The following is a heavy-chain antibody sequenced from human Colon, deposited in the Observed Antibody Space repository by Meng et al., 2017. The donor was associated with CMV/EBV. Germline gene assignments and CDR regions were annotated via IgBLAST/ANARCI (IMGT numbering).Heavy chain of an antibody. V-gene: IGHV3-21*01. Sequence: GGSLRLSCAASGFTFSSYTLNWVRQAPGKGLEWVSSMSPGGISIYYADSVKGRFTISRDNAKNSLFLEMNSVRADDTAVYYCVRESMIRKYFDSWGQGTLVTVSS. CDR2: MSPGGISI. D-gene: IGHD3-22*01. CDR1: GFTFSSYT. J-gene: IGHJ4*02. CDR3: VRESMIRKYFDS.